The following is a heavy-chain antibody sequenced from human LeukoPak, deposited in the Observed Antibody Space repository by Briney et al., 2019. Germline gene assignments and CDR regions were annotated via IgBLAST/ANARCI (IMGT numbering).Heavy chain of an antibody. J-gene: IGHJ3*02. CDR2: IYYSGST. Sequence: SETLSLTCTVSGGSISSGGYYWSWIRQHPGKGLEWIGYIYYSGSTYYNPSLKSRVTISVDTSKNQFSLKLSSVTAADTAVYYCARDPSTMISPNAFDIWGQGTMVTVSS. CDR3: ARDPSTMISPNAFDI. D-gene: IGHD3-22*01. V-gene: IGHV4-31*03. CDR1: GGSISSGGYY.